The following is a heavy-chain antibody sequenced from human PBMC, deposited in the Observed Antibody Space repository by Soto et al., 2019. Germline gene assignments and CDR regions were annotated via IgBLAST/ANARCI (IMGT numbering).Heavy chain of an antibody. CDR3: ARNVFGSATTSFDY. V-gene: IGHV4-59*08. CDR1: GGCISSYY. D-gene: IGHD6-19*01. Sequence: SETLSLTCTVSGGCISSYYWSWIRQPPGKGLEWIGYIYYSGSTNYNPSLKSRVTISVDTSKNQFSLKLSSVTAADTAVYYCARNVFGSATTSFDYWGQGTLVTVSS. J-gene: IGHJ4*02. CDR2: IYYSGST.